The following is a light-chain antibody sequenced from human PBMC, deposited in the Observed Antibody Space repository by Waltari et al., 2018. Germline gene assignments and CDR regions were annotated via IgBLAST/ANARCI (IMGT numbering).Light chain of an antibody. CDR2: AAS. CDR3: QQLIDYPLT. J-gene: IGKJ4*01. CDR1: RGIGNS. V-gene: IGKV1-9*01. Sequence: DIQLTQSPSFLSASVGDRVTITCRASRGIGNSLAWYQQKPGKAPKLLSYAASTLQTGVPSRFSGSGYGTEFTLAISSLQPEDFATYYCQQLIDYPLTFGGGTKVEIK.